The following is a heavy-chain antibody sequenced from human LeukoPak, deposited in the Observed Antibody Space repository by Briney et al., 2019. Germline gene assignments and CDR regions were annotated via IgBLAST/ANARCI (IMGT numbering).Heavy chain of an antibody. V-gene: IGHV1-2*02. CDR2: INPNSGGT. Sequence: ASVKVSCTASGYTFTGYYMHWVRQAPGQGLEWMGWINPNSGGTNYAQKFQGRVTMTRDTSISTAYMELSRLRSDDTAVYYCARGPENHDYVWGSYRHKYYFDYWGQGTLVTVSS. CDR3: ARGPENHDYVWGSYRHKYYFDY. D-gene: IGHD3-16*02. CDR1: GYTFTGYY. J-gene: IGHJ4*02.